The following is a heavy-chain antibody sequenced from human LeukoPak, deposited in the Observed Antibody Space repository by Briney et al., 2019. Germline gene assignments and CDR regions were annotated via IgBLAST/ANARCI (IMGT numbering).Heavy chain of an antibody. D-gene: IGHD1-1*01. J-gene: IGHJ3*02. Sequence: GESLKISCKGSGYSFTSNWISWVRQMPGKGLGWMGRIDPSDSYTNYSPSFQGHVTISADKSISTAYLQWSSLKASDTAMYYCARHMEAPQNDAFDIWGQGTMVTVSS. CDR1: GYSFTSNW. CDR2: IDPSDSYT. V-gene: IGHV5-10-1*01. CDR3: ARHMEAPQNDAFDI.